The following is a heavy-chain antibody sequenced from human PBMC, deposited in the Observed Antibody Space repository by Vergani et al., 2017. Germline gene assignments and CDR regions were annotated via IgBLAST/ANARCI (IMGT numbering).Heavy chain of an antibody. J-gene: IGHJ6*02. Sequence: QVQLVQSGAEVKKPGSSVKVSCKASGGTFNIYSVSWLRQAPGQGPEWMGGITPFFPTGHYEQKFQGRVTITADESATTVYMELSSLRSEDTAVYYCASPRTAENLPKPLYYFYGLDVWGQGTTVTVSS. CDR3: ASPRTAENLPKPLYYFYGLDV. CDR1: GGTFNIYS. D-gene: IGHD7-27*01. CDR2: ITPFFPTG. V-gene: IGHV1-69*12.